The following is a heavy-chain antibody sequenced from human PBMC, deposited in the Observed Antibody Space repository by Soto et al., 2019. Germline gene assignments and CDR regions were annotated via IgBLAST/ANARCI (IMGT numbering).Heavy chain of an antibody. Sequence: PGGSLRLSCAASGFTFSNAWMNWVRQAPGKGLEWVGRIKSKTDGGTTDYAAPVKGRFTISRDDSKNTLYLQMNSLKTEDTAVYYCARAPIVVSEGEFDYWGQGTLVTVSS. CDR2: IKSKTDGGTT. V-gene: IGHV3-15*07. CDR3: ARAPIVVSEGEFDY. CDR1: GFTFSNAW. J-gene: IGHJ4*02. D-gene: IGHD2-15*01.